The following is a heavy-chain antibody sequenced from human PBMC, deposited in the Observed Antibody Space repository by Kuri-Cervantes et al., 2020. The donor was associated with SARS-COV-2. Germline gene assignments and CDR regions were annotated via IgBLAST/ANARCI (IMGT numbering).Heavy chain of an antibody. CDR1: GLTFSSYA. CDR3: ARGNYLDY. Sequence: GESLKISCSASGLTFSSYAMHWVRQAPGKGLEYVSAISSNGGSTYYADSVKGRFTISRDNAKNSLYLQMNSLRAEDTAVYYCARGNYLDYWGQGTLVTVSS. J-gene: IGHJ4*02. V-gene: IGHV3-64*04. CDR2: ISSNGGST.